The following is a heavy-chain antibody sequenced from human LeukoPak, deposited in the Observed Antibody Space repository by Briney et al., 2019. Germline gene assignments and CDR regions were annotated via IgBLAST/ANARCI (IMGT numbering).Heavy chain of an antibody. D-gene: IGHD4-23*01. CDR3: ARDLNSGFDP. V-gene: IGHV1-69*05. CDR1: GGTFSSYA. Sequence: ASVKVSCKASGGTFSSYAISWVRQAPGQGLEWMGGIIPIFGTANYAQKFQGRVTITTDESTSTAYMELSSLRTEDTAVYYCARDLNSGFDPWGQGTLVTVSS. J-gene: IGHJ5*02. CDR2: IIPIFGTA.